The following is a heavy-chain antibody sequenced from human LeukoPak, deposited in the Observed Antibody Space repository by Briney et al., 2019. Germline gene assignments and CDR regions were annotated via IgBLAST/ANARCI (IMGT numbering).Heavy chain of an antibody. Sequence: PGGSLRLSCAASGFTFSSYGMHWVRQAPGKGLEWVAFIRYDGSNKYYADSVKGRFTISRDNSNNTLYLEMSGLRLDDTAVYYCARDDWTTSGRLDPWGQGTLVTVSS. J-gene: IGHJ5*02. V-gene: IGHV3-30*02. CDR3: ARDDWTTSGRLDP. D-gene: IGHD6-25*01. CDR2: IRYDGSNK. CDR1: GFTFSSYG.